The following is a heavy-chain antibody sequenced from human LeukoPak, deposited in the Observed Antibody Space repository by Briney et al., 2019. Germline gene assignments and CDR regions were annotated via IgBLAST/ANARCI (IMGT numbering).Heavy chain of an antibody. Sequence: GESLKISCKGSGYSFTSYWISWVRQMPGKGLEWRGKINPSDSYTNYSPSFRGHVTISADKSISTAYLQWSSLKASDTAMYYCARRGYSGYDYFDYWGQGTLVTVSS. CDR2: INPSDSYT. D-gene: IGHD5-12*01. J-gene: IGHJ4*02. V-gene: IGHV5-10-1*01. CDR3: ARRGYSGYDYFDY. CDR1: GYSFTSYW.